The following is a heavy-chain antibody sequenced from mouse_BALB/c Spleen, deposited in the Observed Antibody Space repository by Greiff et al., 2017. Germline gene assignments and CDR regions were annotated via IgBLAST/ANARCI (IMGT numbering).Heavy chain of an antibody. J-gene: IGHJ2*01. CDR1: GFSLTSYG. CDR2: IWAGGST. D-gene: IGHD4-1*01. V-gene: IGHV2-9*02. Sequence: QVQLQQSGPGLVAPSQSLSITCTVSGFSLTSYGVHWVRQPPGKGLEWLGVIWAGGSTNYNSALMSRLSISKDNSKSQVFLKMNSLQTDDTAMYYCARLTGREVYYFDYWGQGTTLTVSS. CDR3: ARLTGREVYYFDY.